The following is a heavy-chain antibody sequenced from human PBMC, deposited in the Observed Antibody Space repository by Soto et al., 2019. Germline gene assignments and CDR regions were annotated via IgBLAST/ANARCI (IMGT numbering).Heavy chain of an antibody. Sequence: GGSLRLSCAASGFTFSSYSMNWVRQAPGKGLEWVSYISSSSSTIYYADSVKGRFTISRDNAKNSLYLQMNSLRDEDTAVYYCARTYYDFWSGDTAFDIWGQGTMVTVSS. CDR1: GFTFSSYS. V-gene: IGHV3-48*02. CDR2: ISSSSSTI. J-gene: IGHJ3*02. D-gene: IGHD3-3*01. CDR3: ARTYYDFWSGDTAFDI.